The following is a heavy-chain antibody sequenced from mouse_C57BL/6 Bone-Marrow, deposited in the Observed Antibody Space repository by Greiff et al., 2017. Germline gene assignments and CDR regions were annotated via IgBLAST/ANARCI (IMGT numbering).Heavy chain of an antibody. CDR2: IDPEDGDT. D-gene: IGHD1-1*01. J-gene: IGHJ1*03. Sequence: EVQLQQSGAELVRPGASVKLSCTASGFNIKDYYMHWVKQRPEQGLEWIGRIDPEDGDTEYAPKFPGKATMTADTSSNTAYLQLSSLTSEDTAVYYCTSYYYGSSYSYWYFDVWGTGTTVTVSS. V-gene: IGHV14-1*01. CDR3: TSYYYGSSYSYWYFDV. CDR1: GFNIKDYY.